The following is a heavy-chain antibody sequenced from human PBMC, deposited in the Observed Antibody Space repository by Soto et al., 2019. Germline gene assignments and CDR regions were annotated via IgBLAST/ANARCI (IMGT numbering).Heavy chain of an antibody. CDR2: IIPIFGTA. V-gene: IGHV1-69*01. D-gene: IGHD2-2*01. CDR3: ARGYCSSTSCLGYYYGMDV. J-gene: IGHJ6*02. Sequence: QVQLVQSGAEVKKPGASVKVSCRPSGCTFSSYAISWVRQAPGQGLEWMGGIIPIFGTANYAQKFQGRVTITADESTSTAYMELSSLRAEDTAVYYCARGYCSSTSCLGYYYGMDVWGQGTTVTVSS. CDR1: GCTFSSYA.